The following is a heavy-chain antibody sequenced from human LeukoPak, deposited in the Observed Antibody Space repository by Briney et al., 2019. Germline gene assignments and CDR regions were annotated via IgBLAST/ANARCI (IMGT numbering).Heavy chain of an antibody. Sequence: GGSLRLSCAASGFIFSNYAMSWVRQAPGKGLEWVSAIGGRDGGTYYADSVKGRFTVSRDDPKNTLYLQMNTLRAEDTAVYYCAKWGDYDILTGYYDSDYWGQEPWSPSPQ. D-gene: IGHD3-9*01. CDR2: IGGRDGGT. CDR3: AKWGDYDILTGYYDSDY. CDR1: GFIFSNYA. J-gene: IGHJ4*01. V-gene: IGHV3-23*01.